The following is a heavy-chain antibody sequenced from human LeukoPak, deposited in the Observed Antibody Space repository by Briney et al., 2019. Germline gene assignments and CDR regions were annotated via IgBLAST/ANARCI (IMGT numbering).Heavy chain of an antibody. J-gene: IGHJ3*02. D-gene: IGHD3-10*01. V-gene: IGHV3-30*03. CDR1: GFTFSSYG. CDR2: ISYDGSNK. CDR3: ARDGNFGYDAFDI. Sequence: GGSLRLSCAASGFTFSSYGMHWVRQAPGKGLEWVAVISYDGSNKYYADSVKGRFTISRDNSKNTLYLQVSSLRAEDSAVYYCARDGNFGYDAFDIWGQGTMVTVSS.